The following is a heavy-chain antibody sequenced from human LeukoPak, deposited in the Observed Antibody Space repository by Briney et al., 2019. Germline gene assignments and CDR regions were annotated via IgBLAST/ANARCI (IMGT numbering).Heavy chain of an antibody. Sequence: SETLSHTCKLSGGSISSYYWSWIRQPAGKGLDWIGRIYSSGNTNYNPFLKCRVNMSVDTSKNQLSLNLSSVTAADSAVYYCAREYSSGRYFDYWGQGTLVTV. D-gene: IGHD6-19*01. CDR3: AREYSSGRYFDY. V-gene: IGHV4-4*07. CDR1: GGSISSYY. CDR2: IYSSGNT. J-gene: IGHJ4*02.